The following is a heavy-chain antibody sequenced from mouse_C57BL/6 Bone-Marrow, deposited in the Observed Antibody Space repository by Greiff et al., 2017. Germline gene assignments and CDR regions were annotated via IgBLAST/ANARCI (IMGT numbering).Heavy chain of an antibody. V-gene: IGHV1-69*01. D-gene: IGHD1-1*01. CDR1: GYTFTSYW. Sequence: QVQLQHPGAELVMPGASVKLSCKASGYTFTSYWMHWVKQRPGQGLEWIGEIDPSDSYTNYNQKFKGKSTLTVDKSSSTAYMELHSLTSEDSAVYFCARLEFDGSSGDWYFDVWGTGTTVTVSS. CDR2: IDPSDSYT. J-gene: IGHJ1*03. CDR3: ARLEFDGSSGDWYFDV.